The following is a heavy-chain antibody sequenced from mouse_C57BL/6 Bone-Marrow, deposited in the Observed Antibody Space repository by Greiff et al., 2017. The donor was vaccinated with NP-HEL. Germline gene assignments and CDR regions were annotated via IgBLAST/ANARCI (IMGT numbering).Heavy chain of an antibody. CDR3: ARRRGYDAAWFAY. J-gene: IGHJ3*01. Sequence: EVQRVESGGDLVKPGGSLKLSCAASGFTFSSYGMSWVRQTPDKRLEWVATISSGGSYTYYPDSVKGRFTISRDNAKNTLYLQMSSLKSEDTAMYYCARRRGYDAAWFAYWGQGTLVTVSA. D-gene: IGHD2-3*01. CDR1: GFTFSSYG. V-gene: IGHV5-6*01. CDR2: ISSGGSYT.